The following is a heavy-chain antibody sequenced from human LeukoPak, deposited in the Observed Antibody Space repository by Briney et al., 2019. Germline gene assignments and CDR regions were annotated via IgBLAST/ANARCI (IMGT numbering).Heavy chain of an antibody. CDR2: INHSGST. J-gene: IGHJ6*02. CDR3: ARALSPYYYYYGMDV. Sequence: SETLSLTCAVYGGSFSGYYWSWIRQAPGKGLEWIGEINHSGSTNYNPSLKSRVTISVDTSKNQFSLKLSSVTAADTAVYYCARALSPYYYYYGMDVWGQGTTVTVSS. D-gene: IGHD2-2*01. CDR1: GGSFSGYY. V-gene: IGHV4-34*01.